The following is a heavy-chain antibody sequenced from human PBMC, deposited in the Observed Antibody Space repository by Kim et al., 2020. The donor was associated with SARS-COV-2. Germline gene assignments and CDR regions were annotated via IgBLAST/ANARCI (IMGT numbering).Heavy chain of an antibody. J-gene: IGHJ4*02. Sequence: GGSLRLSCTASGFTFNIHAMNWVRQTPGKGLEWVSIVTGNGIDKYYPDSVKGRFTTSRDNSKNTVYLQMNSLRAEDTAVYYCARGTLGSCSGHSCYPIDYWGQGTLVTVSS. CDR3: ARGTLGSCSGHSCYPIDY. CDR1: GFTFNIHA. D-gene: IGHD2-15*01. CDR2: VTGNGIDK. V-gene: IGHV3-23*01.